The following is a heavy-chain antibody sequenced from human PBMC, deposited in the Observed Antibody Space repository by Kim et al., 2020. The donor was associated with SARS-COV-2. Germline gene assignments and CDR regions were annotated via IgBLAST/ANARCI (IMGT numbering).Heavy chain of an antibody. CDR2: IYSSGTT. D-gene: IGHD3-10*01. J-gene: IGHJ4*02. CDR3: ARLYYYGSGSID. V-gene: IGHV4-59*08. Sequence: SETLSLTCTVSGASISSYYWSWIRQPPGKGLEWIGSIYSSGTTNYNPSLRSRVTISVDTSEKEFSLRLNSVTAADTAVYYCARLYYYGSGSIDWGQGTLVTVSS. CDR1: GASISSYY.